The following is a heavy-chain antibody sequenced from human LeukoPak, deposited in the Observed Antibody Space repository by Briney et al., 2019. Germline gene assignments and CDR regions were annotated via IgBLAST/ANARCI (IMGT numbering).Heavy chain of an antibody. D-gene: IGHD6-19*01. CDR1: GFTFSKYW. CDR2: INTDGTGT. CDR3: ATKQWLAPPPDS. J-gene: IGHJ4*02. Sequence: GGSLRLSCAASGFTFSKYWMIWVRQAPGKGLESVSRINTDGTGTTYADSVKGRFTVSRDNADNTMFLQMNSVRDEDTAVYYCATKQWLAPPPDSWGQGTPVTVSS. V-gene: IGHV3-74*01.